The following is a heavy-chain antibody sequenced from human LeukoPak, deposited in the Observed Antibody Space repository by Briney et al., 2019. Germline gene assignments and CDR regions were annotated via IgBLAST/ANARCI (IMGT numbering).Heavy chain of an antibody. V-gene: IGHV4-59*01. J-gene: IGHJ2*01. CDR2: MYYSANT. CDR3: ARLDDGGGYYYLNWYFDL. D-gene: IGHD3-22*01. Sequence: SETLSLTCTVSGASISGYYWTWIRQPPGKGLEWIGQMYYSANTNYNPSLKSRVTMSVDTSKNQFSLKLSSVTAADTAVYYCARLDDGGGYYYLNWYFDLWGRGTLVTVSS. CDR1: GASISGYY.